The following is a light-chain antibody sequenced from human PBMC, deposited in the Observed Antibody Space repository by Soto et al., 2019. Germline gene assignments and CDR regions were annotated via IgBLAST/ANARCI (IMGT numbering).Light chain of an antibody. Sequence: AIQMTQSPSSLSASVGDRVTITCWASQVIRNDLGWYQQKPGKAPKLLIYGASNLQSGVPSRFSGSGSGTDFTLTITSLQPEDFATYYCLHDHNYPWTFGQGTKVDIK. CDR2: GAS. CDR1: QVIRND. V-gene: IGKV1-6*01. CDR3: LHDHNYPWT. J-gene: IGKJ1*01.